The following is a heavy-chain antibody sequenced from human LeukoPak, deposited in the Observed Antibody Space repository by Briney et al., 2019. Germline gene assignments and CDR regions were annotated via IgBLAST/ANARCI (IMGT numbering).Heavy chain of an antibody. CDR2: IYYSGGT. CDR1: GGSISSSSYY. Sequence: SETLSLTCTVSGGSISSSSYYWGWIRQPPGKGLEWIGSIYYSGGTYYNPSLKSRVTISVDTSKNQFSLKLSSVTAADTAVYYCARGASSGWYEWFGYWGQGTLVTVSS. V-gene: IGHV4-39*07. CDR3: ARGASSGWYEWFGY. J-gene: IGHJ4*02. D-gene: IGHD6-19*01.